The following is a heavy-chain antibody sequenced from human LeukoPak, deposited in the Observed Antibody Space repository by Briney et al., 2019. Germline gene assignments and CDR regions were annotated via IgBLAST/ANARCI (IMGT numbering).Heavy chain of an antibody. CDR3: ARDCGPFDY. D-gene: IGHD2-21*01. CDR1: GFDFSRYA. Sequence: GGSLRLSCAASGFDFSRYAMYWVRQAPGKGLEWVANIKQDGSEKYYVDSVKGRFTISRDNVKNSLHLQMNSLRAEDTAVYYCARDCGPFDYWGQGTLVTVSS. V-gene: IGHV3-7*01. J-gene: IGHJ4*02. CDR2: IKQDGSEK.